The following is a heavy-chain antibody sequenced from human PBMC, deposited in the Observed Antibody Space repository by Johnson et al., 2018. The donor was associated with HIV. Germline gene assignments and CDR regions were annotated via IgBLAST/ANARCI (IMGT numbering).Heavy chain of an antibody. Sequence: QVQLVESGGGFVKPGGSLRLSCAASGFTFSSYAMHWVRQAPGKGLEWVAVISYDGSNKYYADSVKGRFTISRDNSKNTLYLQMNSRRAEDTAVYYCARRGLVGIVATSRGAFDIWGQGTMVTVSS. J-gene: IGHJ3*02. CDR3: ARRGLVGIVATSRGAFDI. V-gene: IGHV3-30*04. CDR1: GFTFSSYA. D-gene: IGHD5-12*01. CDR2: ISYDGSNK.